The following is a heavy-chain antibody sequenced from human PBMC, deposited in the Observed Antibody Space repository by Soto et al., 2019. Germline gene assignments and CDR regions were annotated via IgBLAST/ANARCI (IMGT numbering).Heavy chain of an antibody. CDR1: GGTIGSYY. V-gene: IGHV4-59*01. CDR3: ARGSCSSASCYTGDY. D-gene: IGHD2-2*02. CDR2: IYFTGST. J-gene: IGHJ4*02. Sequence: SETLSLTCTVSGGTIGSYYWSWIRQPPGKGLEWIGYIYFTGSTNYNPSLKSRVTISVDTSKNQFSLKLSSVTAADTAVYYCARGSCSSASCYTGDYWGQGTLVTVSS.